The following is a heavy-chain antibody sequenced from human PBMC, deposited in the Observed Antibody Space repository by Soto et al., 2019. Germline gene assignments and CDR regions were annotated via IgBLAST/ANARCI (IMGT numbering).Heavy chain of an antibody. Sequence: ASVKVSCKVSGYTLTELSMHWVRQAPGKGLEWMGGFDPEDGETIYAQKFQGRVTMTEDTSTDTAYMELSSLRSEDTAVYYCATVSVEVPAAILVYSYYYGMDVWGKGTTVTASS. V-gene: IGHV1-24*01. CDR2: FDPEDGET. CDR3: ATVSVEVPAAILVYSYYYGMDV. J-gene: IGHJ6*04. CDR1: GYTLTELS. D-gene: IGHD2-2*02.